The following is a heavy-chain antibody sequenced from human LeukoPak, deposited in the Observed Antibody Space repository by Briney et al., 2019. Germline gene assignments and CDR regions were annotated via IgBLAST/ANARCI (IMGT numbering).Heavy chain of an antibody. D-gene: IGHD3-22*01. J-gene: IGHJ6*03. CDR1: GYSFTSYW. CDR3: ARRGPSYYYDSSAYMDV. V-gene: IGHV5-51*01. CDR2: IYPGNSDT. Sequence: GESLKISCKGSGYSFTSYWIGWVRQMPGKGLEWMGIIYPGNSDTRYSPSFQGQVTISADKSISTAYLQWSSLKASDTAMYYCARRGPSYYYDSSAYMDVWGKGTTVTVSS.